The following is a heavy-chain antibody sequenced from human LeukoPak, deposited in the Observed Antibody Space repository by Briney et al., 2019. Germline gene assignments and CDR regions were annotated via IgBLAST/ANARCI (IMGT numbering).Heavy chain of an antibody. V-gene: IGHV3-13*01. CDR1: GFALSGYD. Sequence: GGSLRLSCAASGFALSGYDIHWVRQAPGKGLEWVSAIGIDGDTYYPGSVKGRFTISRENAKNSLYLQMNSLRAGDTAVYYCARTSLSGWYDSWGQGTLVTVSS. CDR2: IGIDGDT. J-gene: IGHJ5*01. CDR3: ARTSLSGWYDS. D-gene: IGHD6-19*01.